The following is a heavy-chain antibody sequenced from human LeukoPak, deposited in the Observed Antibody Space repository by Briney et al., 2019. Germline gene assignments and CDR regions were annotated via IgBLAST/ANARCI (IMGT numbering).Heavy chain of an antibody. CDR3: AQGYSSGWYRY. D-gene: IGHD6-19*01. CDR1: GFSGSSFG. Sequence: GSLRPSCAVSGFSGSSFGISWVRPAPGEGLEWISAISADGETPYYADSVKGRFIISRDNSKDTLYLQLSSLRAEDTAVYYCAQGYSSGWYRYWGQGSLVSVSS. CDR2: ISADGETP. J-gene: IGHJ4*02. V-gene: IGHV3-23*01.